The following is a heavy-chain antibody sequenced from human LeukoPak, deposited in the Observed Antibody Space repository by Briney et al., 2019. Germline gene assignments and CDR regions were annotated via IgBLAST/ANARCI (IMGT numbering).Heavy chain of an antibody. CDR1: GFTFSTYD. Sequence: GGSLRLSCAASGFTFSTYDMYWVRQAPGKGLEWVAFIRNDGSNKYYADSVKGRITISRDNSKNTLYLQMNSLRAEDTAVYYCAKGDCGSTSCYSLGYWGQGTLVTVSS. CDR2: IRNDGSNK. CDR3: AKGDCGSTSCYSLGY. J-gene: IGHJ4*02. V-gene: IGHV3-30*02. D-gene: IGHD2-2*02.